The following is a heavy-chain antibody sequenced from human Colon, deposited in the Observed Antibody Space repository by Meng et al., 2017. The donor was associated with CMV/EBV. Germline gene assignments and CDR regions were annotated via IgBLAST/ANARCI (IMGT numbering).Heavy chain of an antibody. D-gene: IGHD3-16*01. J-gene: IGHJ6*02. Sequence: SETLSLTCTVSSASITSSTYYWTWIRQPPGKGLEWIGSIYFSGTSFYKSSLTSQVTISIDTSKSQFSLKVNSVTAADTAVYYCARSLSRYYFAMDVWGQGTTVTVSS. CDR2: IYFSGTS. V-gene: IGHV4-39*01. CDR1: SASITSSTYY. CDR3: ARSLSRYYFAMDV.